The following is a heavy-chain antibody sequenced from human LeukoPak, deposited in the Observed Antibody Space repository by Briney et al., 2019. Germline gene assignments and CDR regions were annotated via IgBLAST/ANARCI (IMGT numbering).Heavy chain of an antibody. D-gene: IGHD1-1*01. CDR2: ISHSTST. Sequence: PETLSLTCTVSGYSISSTYYGAWIRQPPGKGLEWIATISHSTSTYYTPSLESPLTISLDTSRNHFSLRLSSVTAADTAVYYCARVNAPVATFDYWGLGTLVAVSS. J-gene: IGHJ4*02. CDR3: ARVNAPVATFDY. CDR1: GYSISSTYY. V-gene: IGHV4-38-2*02.